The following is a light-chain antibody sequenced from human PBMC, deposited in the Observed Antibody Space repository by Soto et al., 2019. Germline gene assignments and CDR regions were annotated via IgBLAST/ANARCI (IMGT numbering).Light chain of an antibody. Sequence: DIQMTQSPSSLSASVGVRVTITCRASQSISGYLNWYQQKPGKAPKVLISGASTLHNGVTSRFSGRGSETDFTLTISSLQPEDVATYYCQQSRSTLLTYGGGTKVDIK. CDR2: GAS. V-gene: IGKV1-39*01. CDR3: QQSRSTLLT. J-gene: IGKJ4*01. CDR1: QSISGY.